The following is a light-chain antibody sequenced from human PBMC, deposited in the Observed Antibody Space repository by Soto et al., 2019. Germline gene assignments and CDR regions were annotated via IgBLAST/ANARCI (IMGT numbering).Light chain of an antibody. V-gene: IGKV3-15*01. CDR1: QSVKSN. J-gene: IGKJ1*01. CDR2: GAS. CDR3: QHYNNWPPWT. Sequence: EIVMTQSPATLSVSPGERVTLSCRASQSVKSNLAWYQQKFGQAPRLLIYGASTRATGVPARFSGSGSGTEFTLTISSLQSADFAVYYCQHYNNWPPWTFGQGTKVEI.